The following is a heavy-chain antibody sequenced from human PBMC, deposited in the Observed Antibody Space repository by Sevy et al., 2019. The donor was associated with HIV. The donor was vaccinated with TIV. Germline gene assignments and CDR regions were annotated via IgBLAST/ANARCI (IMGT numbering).Heavy chain of an antibody. CDR1: GGSISSFD. CDR3: ASVGHSTSWDFDP. V-gene: IGHV4-59*08. J-gene: IGHJ5*02. D-gene: IGHD2-2*01. Sequence: KQSQTLSLTCTVSGGSISSFDWSWIRQPPGKGLEWIGYIHSSGSTNYNPSLKSRVTISVDTSKNQFSLKLNSVTAADTAVYYCASVGHSTSWDFDPWGQGTLVTVSS. CDR2: IHSSGST.